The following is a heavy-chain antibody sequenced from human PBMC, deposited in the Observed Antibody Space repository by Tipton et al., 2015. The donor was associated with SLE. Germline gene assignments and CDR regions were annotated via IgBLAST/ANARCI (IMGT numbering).Heavy chain of an antibody. V-gene: IGHV4-61*01. D-gene: IGHD3-22*01. CDR2: IYYSGST. J-gene: IGHJ3*02. CDR1: GYSISSGYY. Sequence: TLSLTCAVSGYSISSGYYWGWIRQPPGKGLESIGYIYYSGSTNYNPSLKSRVTISVDTSKNQFSLKLNSVTAADTAVYYCAGYYYDSSVGAFDIWGQGTMVTVSS. CDR3: AGYYYDSSVGAFDI.